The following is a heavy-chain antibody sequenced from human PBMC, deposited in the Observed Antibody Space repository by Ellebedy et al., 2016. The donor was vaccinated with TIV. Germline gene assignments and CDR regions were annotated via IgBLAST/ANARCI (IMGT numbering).Heavy chain of an antibody. CDR1: GGSVSRYF. J-gene: IGHJ6*03. Sequence: SETLSLTXTVSGGSVSRYFWSWIRQPAGKGLEWIGRIFTSGSFNYNPSLMSRVTMSVVTSKNQISLWLNSVTAADTAVYYCARVHCSITTCDYYYMDVWGKGTTVTVSS. CDR3: ARVHCSITTCDYYYMDV. D-gene: IGHD1-1*01. V-gene: IGHV4-4*07. CDR2: IFTSGSF.